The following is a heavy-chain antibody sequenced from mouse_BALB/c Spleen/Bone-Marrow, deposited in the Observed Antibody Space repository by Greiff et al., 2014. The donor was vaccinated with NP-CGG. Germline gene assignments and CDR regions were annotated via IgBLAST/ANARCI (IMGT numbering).Heavy chain of an antibody. J-gene: IGHJ4*01. CDR1: GFSLTSYG. D-gene: IGHD1-1*01. V-gene: IGHV2-9*02. CDR2: IWAGGST. Sequence: VQLVESGPGLVAPSQSLSTTCTVSGFSLTSYGVYWARQPPGKGLEWLGVIWAGGSTNYNSALMSRLSISKDNSKSQVFLKMNSLQTDDTAMYYCARVYGSSYDPYYYAMDYWGQGTSVTVSS. CDR3: ARVYGSSYDPYYYAMDY.